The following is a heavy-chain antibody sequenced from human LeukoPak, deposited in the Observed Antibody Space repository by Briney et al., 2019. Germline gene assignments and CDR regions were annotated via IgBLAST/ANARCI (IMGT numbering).Heavy chain of an antibody. J-gene: IGHJ5*02. CDR2: ISGSGGST. CDR1: GFTFSSYA. CDR3: AKDGTAVVWYNWFDP. D-gene: IGHD5-18*01. V-gene: IGHV3-23*01. Sequence: GGSLRLSCAASGFTFSSYAMSWVRQAPGKGLEWVSAISGSGGSTYYADSVKGRFTISRDNSKNTLYLQMNSLRAEDTAVYYCAKDGTAVVWYNWFDPWGQGTLVTVSS.